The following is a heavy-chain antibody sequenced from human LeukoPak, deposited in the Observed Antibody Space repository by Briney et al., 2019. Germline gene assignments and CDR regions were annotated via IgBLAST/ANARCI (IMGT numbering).Heavy chain of an antibody. Sequence: PSETLSLTCTVSGGSISSGGYYWSWIRQHPGTGLEWIGYIYYSGSTYYNPSLKSRVTISVDTSKNQFSLKLSSVTAADTAVYYCARAEDIVARDWGQGTLVTVSS. D-gene: IGHD2-15*01. CDR3: ARAEDIVARD. V-gene: IGHV4-31*03. CDR1: GGSISSGGYY. J-gene: IGHJ4*02. CDR2: IYYSGST.